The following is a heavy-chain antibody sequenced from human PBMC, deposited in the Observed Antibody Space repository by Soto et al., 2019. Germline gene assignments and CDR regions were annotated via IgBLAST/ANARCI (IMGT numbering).Heavy chain of an antibody. CDR3: ARGGDRTYYDILTGPNWFDP. CDR2: IYPGDSGT. Sequence: GESLKISCKGSGYSFTSYWIGWVRQMPGKGLEWMGIIYPGDSGTRYSPSFQGQVTISADKSISTAYLQWSSLKASDTAMYYCARGGDRTYYDILTGPNWFDPWGQGTLVTVSS. D-gene: IGHD3-9*01. V-gene: IGHV5-51*01. CDR1: GYSFTSYW. J-gene: IGHJ5*02.